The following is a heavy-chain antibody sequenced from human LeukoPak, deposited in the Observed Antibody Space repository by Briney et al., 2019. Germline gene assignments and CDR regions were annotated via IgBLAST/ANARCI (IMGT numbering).Heavy chain of an antibody. CDR3: ARVGLRFLEWLLPGHFDY. J-gene: IGHJ4*02. CDR1: GGSISSYY. Sequence: LSLTCTVSGGSISSYYWSWIRQPPGKGLEWVSYISSSGSTIYYADSVKGRFTISRDNAKNSLYLRMNSLRAEDTAVYYCARVGLRFLEWLLPGHFDYWGQGTLVTVSS. D-gene: IGHD3-3*01. V-gene: IGHV3-11*04. CDR2: ISSSGSTI.